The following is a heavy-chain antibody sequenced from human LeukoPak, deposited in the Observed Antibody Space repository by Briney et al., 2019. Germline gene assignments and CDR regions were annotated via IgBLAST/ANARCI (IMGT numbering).Heavy chain of an antibody. V-gene: IGHV3-7*01. CDR3: ARGGTTVTRYYYYYGMDV. Sequence: GGSLRLSCAASGFTFSSYWMSWVRQAPGKGLEWVANIKQDGSEKYYVDSVKGRFTISRDNAKNSLYLQMNSLRAEDTAVYYCARGGTTVTRYYYYYGMDVWGQGTTVTVSS. J-gene: IGHJ6*02. CDR1: GFTFSSYW. CDR2: IKQDGSEK. D-gene: IGHD4-17*01.